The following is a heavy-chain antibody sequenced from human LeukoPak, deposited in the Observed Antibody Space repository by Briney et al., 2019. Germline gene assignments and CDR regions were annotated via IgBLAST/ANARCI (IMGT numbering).Heavy chain of an antibody. CDR3: AKGVRWGCFDF. CDR1: GFTFDDYA. J-gene: IGHJ4*02. D-gene: IGHD3-16*01. CDR2: ISWNSGTI. Sequence: PGGSLRLSCAASGFTFDDYAMHWVRQAPGKGLEWVSVISWNSGTIGYADSVKGRFTISRDNAKNSLYLQMNSLRTEDTALYYCAKGVRWGCFDFRGQGTLVTVSS. V-gene: IGHV3-9*01.